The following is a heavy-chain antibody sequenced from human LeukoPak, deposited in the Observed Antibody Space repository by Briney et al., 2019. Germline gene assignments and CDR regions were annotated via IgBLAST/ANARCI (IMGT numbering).Heavy chain of an antibody. CDR2: ISSSGGAI. CDR3: GSRRGSRNGYTDY. D-gene: IGHD5-24*01. Sequence: GGSLRLSCAASGFTFSDYCMSWIRQAPGKRLEWVSYISSSGGAIYYADSVKGRFTISRDNAKNSLYLQMNSLRAEDTAVYYCGSRRGSRNGYTDYWGQGTLVTVSS. V-gene: IGHV3-11*01. CDR1: GFTFSDYC. J-gene: IGHJ4*02.